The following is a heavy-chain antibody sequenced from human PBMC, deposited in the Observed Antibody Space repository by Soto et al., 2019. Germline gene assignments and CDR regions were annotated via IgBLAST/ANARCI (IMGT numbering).Heavy chain of an antibody. CDR1: GDLFNNYA. Sequence: QVQLVQSGAEMKEPGSSVKVSCKATGDLFNNYAFNWVRQAPGQGLEWMGRISPLFSTTNYAQKFQGRVTIGADEFTTVVYLEVSNLESEDTAMFYCAASSSIAAAGYFKFCGQGTLVTVSP. D-gene: IGHD6-13*01. J-gene: IGHJ4*02. CDR2: ISPLFSTT. V-gene: IGHV1-69*01. CDR3: AASSSIAAAGYFKF.